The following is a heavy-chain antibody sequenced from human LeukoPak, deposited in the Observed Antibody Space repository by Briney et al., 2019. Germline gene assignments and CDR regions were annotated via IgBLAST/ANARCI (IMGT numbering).Heavy chain of an antibody. J-gene: IGHJ4*02. CDR3: AREMDYYGSGSFDY. Sequence: GGSLRLSCAASGFTFSSYWMSWVCQAPGKGLEWVANIKQDGSEKYYVDSVKGRFTISRDNAKNSLYLQMNSLRAEDTAVYYCAREMDYYGSGSFDYWGQGTLVTVSS. D-gene: IGHD3-10*01. CDR2: IKQDGSEK. CDR1: GFTFSSYW. V-gene: IGHV3-7*01.